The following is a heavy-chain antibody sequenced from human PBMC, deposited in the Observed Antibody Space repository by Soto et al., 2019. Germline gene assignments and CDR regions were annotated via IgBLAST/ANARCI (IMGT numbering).Heavy chain of an antibody. J-gene: IGHJ3*02. CDR3: ARAGIAAAGNDAFDI. Sequence: ASVKVSCKASGYTFTGYYMHWVRQAPGQGLEWMGWINPNSGGTNYAQKFQGWVTMTRDTSISTAYMELSRLRSDDTAVYYCARAGIAAAGNDAFDIWGQGTMVTVSS. CDR1: GYTFTGYY. V-gene: IGHV1-2*04. D-gene: IGHD6-13*01. CDR2: INPNSGGT.